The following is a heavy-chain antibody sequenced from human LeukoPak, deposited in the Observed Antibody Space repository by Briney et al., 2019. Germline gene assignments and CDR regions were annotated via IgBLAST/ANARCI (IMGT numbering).Heavy chain of an antibody. CDR3: ARAFYGSGSLVDY. CDR2: IYSGGST. J-gene: IGHJ4*02. CDR1: GFTVSSNY. V-gene: IGHV3-53*01. Sequence: GGSLRLSCAASGFTVSSNYMGWVRQAPGKGLEWVSVIYSGGSTYYADSVKGRFTISRDNSKNTLYLQMNSLRAEDTAVYYCARAFYGSGSLVDYWGQGTLVTVSS. D-gene: IGHD3-10*01.